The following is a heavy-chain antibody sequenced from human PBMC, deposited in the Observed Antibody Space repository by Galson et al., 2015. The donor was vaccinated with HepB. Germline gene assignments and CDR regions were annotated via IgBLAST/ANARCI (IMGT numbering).Heavy chain of an antibody. CDR1: GYTFTSYD. V-gene: IGHV1-8*01. CDR3: ARGTHAMVRGVGTSDAFDI. J-gene: IGHJ3*02. CDR2: MNPNSGNT. Sequence: SVKVSCKASGYTFTSYDINWVRQATGQGLEWMGWMNPNSGNTGYAQKFQGRVTMTRNTSISTAYMELSSLRSEDTAVYYCARGTHAMVRGVGTSDAFDIWGQGTMVTVSS. D-gene: IGHD3-10*01.